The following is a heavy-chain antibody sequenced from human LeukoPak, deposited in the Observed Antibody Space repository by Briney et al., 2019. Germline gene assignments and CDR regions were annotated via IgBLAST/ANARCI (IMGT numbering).Heavy chain of an antibody. V-gene: IGHV4-59*01. D-gene: IGHD5-18*01. CDR2: IYYSGST. J-gene: IGHJ3*02. Sequence: PSETLSLTCTVSGGSISSYYWSWVRQPPGKGLEWIGYIYYSGSTSYNPSLKSRVTISVDTSKNQFSLKLSSVTAADTAVYYCARKTHTARMNAFDIWGQGTMVTVSS. CDR1: GGSISSYY. CDR3: ARKTHTARMNAFDI.